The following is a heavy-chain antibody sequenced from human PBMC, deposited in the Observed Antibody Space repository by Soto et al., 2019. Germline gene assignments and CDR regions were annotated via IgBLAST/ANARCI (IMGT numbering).Heavy chain of an antibody. CDR3: ARDKPFDY. CDR1: GFTVSSNY. Sequence: GGSLILSCAASGFTVSSNYMSWVRQAPGKGLEWVSVIYSGGSTYYADSVKGRFTISRDNSKNTLYLQMNSLRAEDTAVYYCARDKPFDYWGQGTLVTVSS. CDR2: IYSGGST. J-gene: IGHJ4*02. V-gene: IGHV3-66*01.